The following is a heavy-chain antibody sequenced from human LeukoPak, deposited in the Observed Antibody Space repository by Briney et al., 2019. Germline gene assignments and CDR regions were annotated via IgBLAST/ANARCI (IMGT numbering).Heavy chain of an antibody. V-gene: IGHV4-30-2*06. CDR1: GGSISSGGYY. CDR2: IYHSGST. CDR3: ARENRVWFGEQSYYFDY. D-gene: IGHD3-10*01. Sequence: SETLSLTCTVSGGSISSGGYYWSWIRQSPGKGLEWIGYIYHSGSTYYNPSFKSRVTISVDRSKNQFSLKLSSVTAADTAVYYCARENRVWFGEQSYYFDYWGQGTLVTVSS. J-gene: IGHJ4*02.